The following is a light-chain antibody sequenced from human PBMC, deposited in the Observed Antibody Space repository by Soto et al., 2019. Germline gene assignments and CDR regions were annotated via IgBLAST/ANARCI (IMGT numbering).Light chain of an antibody. V-gene: IGLV2-14*01. CDR3: SSYAESSTYV. J-gene: IGLJ1*01. CDR2: EVS. Sequence: QSSLTQPASVSGSPGQSITLSCTGTSSDVGGYKYVSWYQQHPAKAPKLMIYEVSNRPSGVSNRFSGSKSGNTASLTISRLQAEDEADYYCSSYAESSTYVFGTGTKVTVL. CDR1: SSDVGGYKY.